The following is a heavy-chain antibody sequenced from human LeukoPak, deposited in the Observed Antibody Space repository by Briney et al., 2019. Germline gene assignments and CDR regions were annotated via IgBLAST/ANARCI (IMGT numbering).Heavy chain of an antibody. V-gene: IGHV4-34*01. CDR2: INHSGGT. Sequence: SETLSLTCAVYGGSFIGYYWSWIRQPPGKVLEWIGEINHSGGTNYNPSLKSRVTISVDTSKNQFSLKLSSVTAADTAVYYCARLFITSPGFDYWGQGTLVTVSS. J-gene: IGHJ4*02. CDR1: GGSFIGYY. D-gene: IGHD3-22*01. CDR3: ARLFITSPGFDY.